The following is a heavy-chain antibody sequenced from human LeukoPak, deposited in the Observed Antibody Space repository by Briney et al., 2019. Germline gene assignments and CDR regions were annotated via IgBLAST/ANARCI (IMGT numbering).Heavy chain of an antibody. D-gene: IGHD6-19*01. V-gene: IGHV3-53*01. J-gene: IGHJ6*03. CDR2: IYSGGST. CDR3: ARVYSSGWSYYYYYMDV. CDR1: GFTVSSNY. Sequence: PGGSLRLSCAASGFTVSSNYMSWVRQAPGKGLKWVSVIYSGGSTYYADSVKGRFTISRDNSKNTLYLQMNSLRAEDTAVYYCARVYSSGWSYYYYYMDVWGKGTTVTVSS.